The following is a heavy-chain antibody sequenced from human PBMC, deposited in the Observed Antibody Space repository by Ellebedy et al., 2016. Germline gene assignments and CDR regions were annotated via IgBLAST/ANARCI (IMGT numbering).Heavy chain of an antibody. D-gene: IGHD1-26*01. Sequence: GGSLRLSCAASGFTFSSYAMSWVRQAPGKGLEWVSAISGSGGSTYYADSVKGRFTISRDNSKNTLYLQMNSLRAEDTAVYYCAKKGAVGATSRNWFDPWGQGTLVTVSS. J-gene: IGHJ5*02. CDR2: ISGSGGST. CDR1: GFTFSSYA. V-gene: IGHV3-23*01. CDR3: AKKGAVGATSRNWFDP.